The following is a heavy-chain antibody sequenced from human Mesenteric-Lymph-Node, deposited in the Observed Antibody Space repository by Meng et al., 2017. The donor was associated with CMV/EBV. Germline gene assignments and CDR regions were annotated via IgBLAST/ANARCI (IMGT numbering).Heavy chain of an antibody. CDR2: ISYDGSNK. V-gene: IGHV3-30*04. J-gene: IGHJ5*02. Sequence: GESLKISCAASGFTFSSYAMHWVRQAPGKGLEWVAVISYDGSNKYYADSVKGRFTISRDNSKNTLYLQMNSLRAEDTAVYYCAKVEYSSSLNWFDPWGQGTLVTVSS. CDR3: AKVEYSSSLNWFDP. D-gene: IGHD6-13*01. CDR1: GFTFSSYA.